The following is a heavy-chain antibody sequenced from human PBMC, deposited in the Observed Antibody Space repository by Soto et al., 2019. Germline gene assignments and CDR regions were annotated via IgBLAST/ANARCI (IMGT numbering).Heavy chain of an antibody. CDR3: ARDAVVAATPYYYYYGMDV. CDR2: ISSSSSYI. V-gene: IGHV3-21*01. D-gene: IGHD2-15*01. J-gene: IGHJ6*02. CDR1: GFTFSSYS. Sequence: GGSLRLSCAASGFTFSSYSMNWVRQAPGKGLEWVSSISSSSSYIYYADSVKGRFTISRDNAKNSLYLQMNSLRAEDTAVYYCARDAVVAATPYYYYYGMDVWGQGTTVTVSS.